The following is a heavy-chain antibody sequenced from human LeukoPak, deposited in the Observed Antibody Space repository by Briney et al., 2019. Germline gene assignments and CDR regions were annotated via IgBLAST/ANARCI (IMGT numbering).Heavy chain of an antibody. J-gene: IGHJ4*02. CDR2: IYYSGST. D-gene: IGHD1-26*01. Sequence: TSETLSLTCTVSGGSISSYYWSWIRQPPGKGLEWIGYIYYSGSTNYNPSLKSRVTISVDTSKNQFSLKLSSVTAADTAVYYCASENGSYSYFDYWGQGTLATVSS. CDR3: ASENGSYSYFDY. CDR1: GGSISSYY. V-gene: IGHV4-59*01.